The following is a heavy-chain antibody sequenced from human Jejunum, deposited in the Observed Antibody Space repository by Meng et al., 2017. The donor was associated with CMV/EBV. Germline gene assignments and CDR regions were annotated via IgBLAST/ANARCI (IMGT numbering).Heavy chain of an antibody. Sequence: SGFTFSSYEINWFRQAPGKGLEWLSYTSPSGSPTYYAGPVKGRFTASRDNAKNSLSLQMNSLRVEDTAVYYCARGGYASSSRGDYWGQGTLVTVSS. D-gene: IGHD6-6*01. CDR1: GFTFSSYE. CDR3: ARGGYASSSRGDY. V-gene: IGHV3-48*03. J-gene: IGHJ4*02. CDR2: TSPSGSPT.